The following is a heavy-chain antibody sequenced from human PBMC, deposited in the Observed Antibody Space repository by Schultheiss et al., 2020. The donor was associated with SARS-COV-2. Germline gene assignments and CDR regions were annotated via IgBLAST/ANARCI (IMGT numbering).Heavy chain of an antibody. V-gene: IGHV4-38-2*01. D-gene: IGHD2-21*01. J-gene: IGHJ4*02. CDR2: INHSGST. CDR1: GYSISSGYY. Sequence: SQTLSLTCAVSGYSISSGYYWGWIRQPPGKGLEWIGEINHSGSTNYNPSLKSRVTISVDTSKNQFSLKLSSVTAADTAVYYCARVSNCGGDCYSNFDYWGQGTLVTVSS. CDR3: ARVSNCGGDCYSNFDY.